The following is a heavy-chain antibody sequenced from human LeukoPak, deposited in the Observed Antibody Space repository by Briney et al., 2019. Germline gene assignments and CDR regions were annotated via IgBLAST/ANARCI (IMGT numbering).Heavy chain of an antibody. CDR2: IYYSGST. D-gene: IGHD6-19*01. CDR1: GGSISIYY. V-gene: IGHV4-59*01. Sequence: SETLSLTCTVSGGSISIYYWSWIRQPPGKGLEWFAYIYYSGSTNYNPSLKSRVTISVDTSKNQFSLRLSSVTAADTAVYYCASSKAPPAVAGDAFDIWGQGTMVTVSS. CDR3: ASSKAPPAVAGDAFDI. J-gene: IGHJ3*02.